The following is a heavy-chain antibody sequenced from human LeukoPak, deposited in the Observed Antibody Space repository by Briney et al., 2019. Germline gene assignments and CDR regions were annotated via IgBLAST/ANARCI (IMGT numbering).Heavy chain of an antibody. CDR3: ARATHYDILTGYYSRWLDP. CDR1: GFTFSSYS. V-gene: IGHV3-21*01. CDR2: ISSSSSYI. J-gene: IGHJ5*02. D-gene: IGHD3-9*01. Sequence: GGSLRLSCAASGFTFSSYSMNWVRQAPGKGLEWVSSISSSSSYIYYADSVKGRFTISRDNAKNLLYLQMNSLRAEDTAVYYCARATHYDILTGYYSRWLDPWGQGTLVTVSS.